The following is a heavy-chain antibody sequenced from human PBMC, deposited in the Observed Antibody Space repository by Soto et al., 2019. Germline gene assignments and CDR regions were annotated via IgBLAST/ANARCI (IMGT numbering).Heavy chain of an antibody. Sequence: EVQLVESGGGLVKPGGSLRLSCAASGFTFSTYTMNWVRQTPGKGLEWVSSISSGSNYIYYADSLKGRFTISRDNPKNSLYLQMTVLRAEDTAVYYCARDYGKLNPWGQGTLVTVSS. J-gene: IGHJ5*02. CDR1: GFTFSTYT. D-gene: IGHD2-15*01. V-gene: IGHV3-21*01. CDR3: ARDYGKLNP. CDR2: ISSGSNYI.